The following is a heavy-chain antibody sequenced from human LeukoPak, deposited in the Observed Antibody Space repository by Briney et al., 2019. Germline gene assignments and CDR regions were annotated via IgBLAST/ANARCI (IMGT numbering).Heavy chain of an antibody. Sequence: GGSLRLSCAASGFTFSSYGMHWVRQAPGKGLEWVTFIRYDGSNKYYADSVKGRFTISRDNSKNTLYLQMNSLRAEDTAVYYCAKDFGSGAAFDIWGQGTMVTVSS. CDR1: GFTFSSYG. CDR2: IRYDGSNK. J-gene: IGHJ3*02. V-gene: IGHV3-30*02. CDR3: AKDFGSGAAFDI. D-gene: IGHD3-10*01.